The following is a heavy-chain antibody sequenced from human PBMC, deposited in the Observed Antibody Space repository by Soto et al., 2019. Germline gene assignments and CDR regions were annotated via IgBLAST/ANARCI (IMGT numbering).Heavy chain of an antibody. D-gene: IGHD3-16*01. Sequence: ETLSLTCAVYGGSFSGYYWGWIRQPPGKGLEWIGEINHSGSTNYNPSLKSRVTISVDTSKNQFSLKVNSVTAADTAVYYCARAWGVYQHFQNYWGRGTLVTVSS. V-gene: IGHV4-34*01. CDR3: ARAWGVYQHFQNY. CDR2: INHSGST. J-gene: IGHJ4*02. CDR1: GGSFSGYY.